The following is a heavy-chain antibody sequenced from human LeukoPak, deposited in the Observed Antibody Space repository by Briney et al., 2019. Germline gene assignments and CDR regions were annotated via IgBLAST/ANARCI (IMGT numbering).Heavy chain of an antibody. CDR1: GGSFSGYY. CDR3: AREGRSIAARGYYYYYMDV. Sequence: SETLSLTCAVYGGSFSGYYWSWLRQPPGKGLEWIGEINHSGSTNYNPSLKSRVTISVDTSKNQFSLKLSPVTAADTAVYYCAREGRSIAARGYYYYYMDVWGKGTTVTVSS. J-gene: IGHJ6*03. CDR2: INHSGST. D-gene: IGHD6-6*01. V-gene: IGHV4-34*01.